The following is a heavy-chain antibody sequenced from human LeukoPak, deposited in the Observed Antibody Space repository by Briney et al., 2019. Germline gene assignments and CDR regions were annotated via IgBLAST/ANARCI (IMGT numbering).Heavy chain of an antibody. CDR2: ASSRGSMK. V-gene: IGHV3-48*03. D-gene: IGHD6-19*01. CDR3: AREGSSGYSFDY. J-gene: IGHJ4*02. Sequence: GGSLRLSCAASGLTFSSFEVHWVRQSPGKGLEWISYASSRGSMKLYGDSVEGRFPISRDNAKNSLYLQMNSLRADDTAIYYCAREGSSGYSFDYWGQGTLVTVSS. CDR1: GLTFSSFE.